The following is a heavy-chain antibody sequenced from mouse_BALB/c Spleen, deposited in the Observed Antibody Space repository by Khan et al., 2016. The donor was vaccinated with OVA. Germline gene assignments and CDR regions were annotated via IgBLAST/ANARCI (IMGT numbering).Heavy chain of an antibody. Sequence: QVQLQQSGAELARPGASVRMSCKASGYTFTSNTMHWVKQRPGQGLEWIGYINPRSGYTNYNQNFKDKATLTADKSSSTAYMPLNSLTSEDSAVYYWARRTTEYTMDYWGQGTSVTVSS. CDR3: ARRTTEYTMDY. J-gene: IGHJ4*01. CDR2: INPRSGYT. V-gene: IGHV1-4*01. CDR1: GYTFTSNT. D-gene: IGHD2-14*01.